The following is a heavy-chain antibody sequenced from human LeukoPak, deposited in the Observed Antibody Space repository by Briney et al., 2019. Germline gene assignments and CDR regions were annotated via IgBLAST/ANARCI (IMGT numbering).Heavy chain of an antibody. D-gene: IGHD3-22*01. CDR2: KYYRSKLYN. CDR3: ARDDSSGYYTGWFDP. CDR1: GDSVSSNSAA. Sequence: SQTLSLTCAISGDSVSSNSAAWEWIRQSPSRGLEWPGRKYYRSKLYNNYAVSVKSRITITPDTSKNQFSLQLNSVTPEDTAVYYCARDDSSGYYTGWFDPWGQGTLVTVSS. V-gene: IGHV6-1*01. J-gene: IGHJ5*02.